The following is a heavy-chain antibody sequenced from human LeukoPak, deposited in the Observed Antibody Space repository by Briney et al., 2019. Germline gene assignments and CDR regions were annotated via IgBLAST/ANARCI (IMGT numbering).Heavy chain of an antibody. CDR2: IIPIFGTA. CDR3: ARDSGAAHGMDV. J-gene: IGHJ6*04. V-gene: IGHV1-69*13. CDR1: GGTFSSYA. D-gene: IGHD3-10*01. Sequence: SVKVSCKASGGTFSSYAISWVRQAPGQGLEWMWGIIPIFGTANYAQKFQGRVTITADESTSTAYMELSSLRSEDTAVYYCARDSGAAHGMDVWGKGTTVTVSS.